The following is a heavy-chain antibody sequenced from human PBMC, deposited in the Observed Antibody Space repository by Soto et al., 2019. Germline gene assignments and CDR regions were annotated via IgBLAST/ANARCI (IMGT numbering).Heavy chain of an antibody. V-gene: IGHV1-69*13. Sequence: SVKVSCKASGGTFSSYAISWVRQAPGQGLEWMGGIIPIFGTANYAQKFQGRVTITADESTSTAYMELSSLRSEDTAVYYCARERDRVVRGVKGYYGMDVWGQGTTVTVSS. CDR1: GGTFSSYA. D-gene: IGHD3-10*01. CDR3: ARERDRVVRGVKGYYGMDV. CDR2: IIPIFGTA. J-gene: IGHJ6*02.